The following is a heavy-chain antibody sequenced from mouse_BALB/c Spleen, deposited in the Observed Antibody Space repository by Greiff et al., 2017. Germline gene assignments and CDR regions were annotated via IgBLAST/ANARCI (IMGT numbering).Heavy chain of an antibody. D-gene: IGHD2-10*02. V-gene: IGHV2-2*02. CDR3: ARNRYGNSVFAY. CDR1: GFSFTSYG. Sequence: VQVVESGPGLVQPSQSLSITCTVSGFSFTSYGVHWVRQSPGKGLEWLGVIWSGGSTDYNAAFISRLSISTDNSKSQVFFKMNSLQANDTAIYYCARNRYGNSVFAYWGQGTLVTVSA. J-gene: IGHJ3*01. CDR2: IWSGGST.